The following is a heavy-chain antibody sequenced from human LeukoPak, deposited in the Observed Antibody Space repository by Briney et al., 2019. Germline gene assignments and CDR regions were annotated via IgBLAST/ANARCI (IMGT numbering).Heavy chain of an antibody. CDR2: ISAGGTNT. J-gene: IGHJ4*02. CDR3: AKDIEGAVGFYSDH. V-gene: IGHV3-23*01. D-gene: IGHD6-13*01. CDR1: GFTFSSYA. Sequence: GGSLRLSCAASGFTFSSYAMTWVRQVPGKGLDWVSSISAGGTNTYFAGSVKGRCTISRDNSKNTVFLQMKSLRAEDTAVYFCAKDIEGAVGFYSDHWGQGTLVTVSS.